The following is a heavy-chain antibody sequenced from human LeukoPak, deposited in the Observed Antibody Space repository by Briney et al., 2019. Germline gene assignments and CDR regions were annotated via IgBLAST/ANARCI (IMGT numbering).Heavy chain of an antibody. CDR1: GFTFGSPW. D-gene: IGHD3-16*02. Sequence: GGSLRLSCAASGFTFGSPWMHWVRQAPGKGLVWVSRINSDGSATAYADSVKGRFTISRDNAENTLYLQMNSLRAEDTAVYYCARGTAGYHSSYFDYWGQGPLVTVP. V-gene: IGHV3-74*01. CDR3: ARGTAGYHSSYFDY. J-gene: IGHJ4*02. CDR2: INSDGSAT.